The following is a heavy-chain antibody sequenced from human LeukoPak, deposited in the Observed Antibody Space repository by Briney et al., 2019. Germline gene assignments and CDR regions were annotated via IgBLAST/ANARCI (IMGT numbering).Heavy chain of an antibody. CDR3: ARGVTYYDFWSGYYRINWFDP. Sequence: PSGTLSLTCTVSGGSISSYYWSWIRQPAGKGLEWIGRIYTSGSTNYNPSLKSRVTMSVDTSKNQFSLKLSSVTAADTAVYYCARGVTYYDFWSGYYRINWFDPWGQGTLVTVSS. V-gene: IGHV4-4*07. J-gene: IGHJ5*02. CDR1: GGSISSYY. CDR2: IYTSGST. D-gene: IGHD3-3*01.